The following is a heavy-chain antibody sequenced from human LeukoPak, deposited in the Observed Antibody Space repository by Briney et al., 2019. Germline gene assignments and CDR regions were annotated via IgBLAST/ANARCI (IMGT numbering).Heavy chain of an antibody. CDR3: AKVPRDSDCY. V-gene: IGHV3-7*01. CDR1: GGTFSVYW. D-gene: IGHD2-21*02. Sequence: PGGSLRLSCAVSGGTFSVYWMAWVRQSPGKGLEWVAEINEDGSVKYYVDSMKGRFTISRDNAKNSLYLQMNSLGAEDTAVYYCAKVPRDSDCYWGQGTLVTVSS. CDR2: INEDGSVK. J-gene: IGHJ4*02.